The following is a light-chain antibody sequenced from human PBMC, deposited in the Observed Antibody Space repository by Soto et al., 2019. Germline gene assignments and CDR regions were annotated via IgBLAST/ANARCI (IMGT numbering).Light chain of an antibody. J-gene: IGKJ1*01. CDR1: QSISVW. V-gene: IGKV1-5*03. CDR3: QHYNAYSWT. Sequence: DIHMTQSPSTLSASVGDRVTITCRASQSISVWLAWYQLKPGKAPNLLNYKTSSLETGVPSRFSGSGSGTEFPLTISSLQPEDFATYYCQHYNAYSWTFGQGTKVEIK. CDR2: KTS.